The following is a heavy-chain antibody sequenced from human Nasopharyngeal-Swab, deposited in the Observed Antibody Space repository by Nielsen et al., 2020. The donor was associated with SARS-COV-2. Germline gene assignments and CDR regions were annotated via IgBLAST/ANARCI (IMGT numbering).Heavy chain of an antibody. CDR2: IYNSGST. V-gene: IGHV4-30-4*01. Sequence: WIRQPPGKGLEWIGYIYNSGSTYYNPSLKGRVTISVDTSKNQFSLKLSSVTAADTAVYSCAREYRRITIFGVVINGFDYWGQGTLVTVSS. J-gene: IGHJ4*02. CDR3: AREYRRITIFGVVINGFDY. D-gene: IGHD3-3*01.